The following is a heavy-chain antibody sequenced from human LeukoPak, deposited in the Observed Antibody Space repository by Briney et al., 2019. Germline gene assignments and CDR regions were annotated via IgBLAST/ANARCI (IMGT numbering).Heavy chain of an antibody. J-gene: IGHJ5*02. Sequence: SETLSLTCTVSGYSISSSPYYWGWIRQPPGKGLEWIGSIYYSGTTHYSPSLESRATTSVDTSNNQFSLKLASVTAADTAIYYCAKGAGGFSYYNWFDPGGQGTLVTVSS. D-gene: IGHD5-18*01. V-gene: IGHV4-39*07. CDR1: GYSISSSPYY. CDR2: IYYSGTT. CDR3: AKGAGGFSYYNWFDP.